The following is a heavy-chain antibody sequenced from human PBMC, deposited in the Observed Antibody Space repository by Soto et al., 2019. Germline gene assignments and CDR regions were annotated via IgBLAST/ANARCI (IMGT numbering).Heavy chain of an antibody. CDR1: GFTFSTYA. CDR2: FSGPGGGP. J-gene: IGHJ4*02. CDR3: AREQYSMVRGVIPY. Sequence: GGSLRLSCAASGFTFSTYAMSWVRQAPGKGLEWVSSFSGPGGGPYYADSVKGRFTISRDDSKNTLYLQMNSLRAEDTAVYYCAREQYSMVRGVIPYWGQGTLVTVSS. D-gene: IGHD3-10*01. V-gene: IGHV3-23*01.